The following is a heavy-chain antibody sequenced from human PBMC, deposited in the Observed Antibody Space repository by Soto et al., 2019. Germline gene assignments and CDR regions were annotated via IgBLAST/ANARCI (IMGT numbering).Heavy chain of an antibody. J-gene: IGHJ5*02. CDR1: GFTFSSYA. CDR3: AKVPTRSRHDWFYP. Sequence: EVQLLESGGGLVQPGGSLRLSCAASGFTFSSYAMSWVRQAPGKGLEWVSAISGSGGSTYYTDSVKGRFTISRDNSKNTLYLQMNSLIAEDMAVYYCAKVPTRSRHDWFYPWCQGSLVTVYS. V-gene: IGHV3-23*01. CDR2: ISGSGGST. D-gene: IGHD4-17*01.